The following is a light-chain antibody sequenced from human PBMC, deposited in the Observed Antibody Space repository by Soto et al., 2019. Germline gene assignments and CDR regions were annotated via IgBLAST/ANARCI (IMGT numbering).Light chain of an antibody. J-gene: IGLJ1*01. CDR2: EVS. CDR3: SSYTTSGTRV. CDR1: TRDVGGYSF. V-gene: IGLV2-14*01. Sequence: QSALTQPASVSGSPGPSITISCTGTTRDVGGYSFVSWYQLHPGKAPKLMIYEVSNRPSGVSNRFSGSKSGNTASLTSSGLQAEDESDYYCSSYTTSGTRVFGTGTKVTVL.